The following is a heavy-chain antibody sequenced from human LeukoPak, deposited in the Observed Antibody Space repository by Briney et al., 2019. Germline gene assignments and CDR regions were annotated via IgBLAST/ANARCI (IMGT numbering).Heavy chain of an antibody. V-gene: IGHV1-24*01. D-gene: IGHD2-15*01. CDR2: FDPEDGET. J-gene: IGHJ3*02. CDR3: AKVLGYCSGGSCYSGPNDAFDI. CDR1: GYTFTELS. Sequence: ASVKVSCKVSGYTFTELSMHWVRQAPGKGLEWMGGFDPEDGETIYAQKFQGRVTMTEDTSTDTAYMELSSLRSEDTAVYYCAKVLGYCSGGSCYSGPNDAFDIWGQGTMVTVSS.